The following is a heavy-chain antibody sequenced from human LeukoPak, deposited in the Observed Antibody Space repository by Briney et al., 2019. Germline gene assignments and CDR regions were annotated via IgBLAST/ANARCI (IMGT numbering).Heavy chain of an antibody. CDR2: INPNSSGT. CDR3: ARGEKDIVVVEAATIIDY. CDR1: GYTFTGYY. D-gene: IGHD2-15*01. V-gene: IGHV1-2*02. Sequence: ASVKVSCKASGYTFTGYYMHWVRQAPGQGLEWMGWINPNSSGTNYAQKFQGRVTMTRDTSISTAYMELSRLRSDDTAVYYCARGEKDIVVVEAATIIDYWGQGTLVTVSS. J-gene: IGHJ4*02.